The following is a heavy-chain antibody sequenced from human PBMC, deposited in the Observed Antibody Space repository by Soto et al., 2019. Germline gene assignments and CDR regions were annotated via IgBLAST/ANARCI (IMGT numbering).Heavy chain of an antibody. CDR2: IIPIFGTA. D-gene: IGHD2-15*01. V-gene: IGHV1-69*13. J-gene: IGHJ5*02. Sequence: SVKVSCKASGYTFTGYYIHWVRQAPGQGLEWMGGIIPIFGTANYAQKFQGRVTITADESTSTAYMELSSLRSEDTAVYFCAREEAVRIERWLDPWGQGALVTVSS. CDR3: AREEAVRIERWLDP. CDR1: GYTFTGYY.